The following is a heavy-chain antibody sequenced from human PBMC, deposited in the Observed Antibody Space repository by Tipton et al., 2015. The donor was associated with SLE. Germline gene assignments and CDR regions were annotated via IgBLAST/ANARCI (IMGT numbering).Heavy chain of an antibody. Sequence: LRLSCVVNGGSVIGYYWSWIRQPPGKGLEWIGEINQGGSTNYNSSLKSRVTIPEDMSKNHFSLQLRSLSAADTAVNYCARSRLYRGSDAFDIWGLGTLFTVSS. CDR3: ARSRLYRGSDAFDI. D-gene: IGHD3-10*01. CDR2: INQGGST. V-gene: IGHV4-34*01. J-gene: IGHJ3*02. CDR1: GGSVIGYY.